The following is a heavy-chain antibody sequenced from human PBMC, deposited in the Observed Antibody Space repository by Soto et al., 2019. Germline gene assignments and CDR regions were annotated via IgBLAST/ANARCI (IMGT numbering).Heavy chain of an antibody. J-gene: IGHJ4*02. D-gene: IGHD2-21*02. CDR3: ARERGDGGENY. CDR2: IIPILGIA. CDR1: GGTFSSDT. Sequence: QVQLVQSGAEVKKPGSSVKVSCKASGGTFSSDTITWVRQAPGQGLEWMGSIIPILGIANSAQTFKGRVTTTGDNSTSPAYMQVSSLTSEATAVYYCARERGDGGENYWGQGTLVTVSS. V-gene: IGHV1-69*02.